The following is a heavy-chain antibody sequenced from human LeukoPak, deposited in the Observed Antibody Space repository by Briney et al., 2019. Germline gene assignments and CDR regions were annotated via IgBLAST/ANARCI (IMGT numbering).Heavy chain of an antibody. CDR3: ARVLSPRLYGGNSGGAFDI. CDR2: IYSDGST. CDR1: GFTVSSNY. J-gene: IGHJ3*02. V-gene: IGHV3-66*01. D-gene: IGHD4-23*01. Sequence: GGSLRLSCAASGFTVSSNYMSWVRQAPGKGLEWVSVIYSDGSTYYADSVKGRFTISRDNSKNTLYLQMNSLRAEDTAVYYCARVLSPRLYGGNSGGAFDIWGQGTMVTVSS.